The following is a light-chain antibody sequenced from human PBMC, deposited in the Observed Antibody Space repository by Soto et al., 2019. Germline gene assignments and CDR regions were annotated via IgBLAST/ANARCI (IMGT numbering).Light chain of an antibody. J-gene: IGKJ1*01. CDR3: QEYETFSPWT. CDR1: QRIDTW. V-gene: IGKV1-5*03. CDR2: KAT. Sequence: DIQMTQSPSIVSASVVDRVTITGLASQRIDTWLAWYQQKPGTAPKLLIYKATTLQSGVPSRFSGSGSGTEFTLAISSLEPDDFATYYCQEYETFSPWTFGQGTKVDI.